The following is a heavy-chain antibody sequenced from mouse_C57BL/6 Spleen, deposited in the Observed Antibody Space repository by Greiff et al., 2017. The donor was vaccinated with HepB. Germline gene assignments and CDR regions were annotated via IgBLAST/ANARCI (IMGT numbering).Heavy chain of an antibody. CDR3: ARAPIYYYYDVPFFDY. CDR1: GYTFTSYW. CDR2: IDPSDSYT. J-gene: IGHJ2*01. D-gene: IGHD2-4*01. Sequence: VQLQQPGAELVKPGASVKLSCKASGYTFTSYWMQWVKQRPGPGLEWIGEIDPSDSYTNYNQKFKGKATLTVDTSSSTAYMQRSSLTSEDSAVYYCARAPIYYYYDVPFFDYWGQGTTLTVSS. V-gene: IGHV1-50*01.